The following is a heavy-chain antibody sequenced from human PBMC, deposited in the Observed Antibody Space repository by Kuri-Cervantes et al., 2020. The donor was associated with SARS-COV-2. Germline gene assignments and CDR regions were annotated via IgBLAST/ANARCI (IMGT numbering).Heavy chain of an antibody. CDR3: ARHTGVLRYFDWLNFDY. Sequence: SVKVSCKASGGTFSSYAISWVRQAPGQGLEWMGGIIPIFGTANYAQKFQGRVTITADKSTSTAYMELSSLRSEDTAVYYCARHTGVLRYFDWLNFDYWGQGTLVTVSS. CDR2: IIPIFGTA. V-gene: IGHV1-69*06. D-gene: IGHD3-9*01. CDR1: GGTFSSYA. J-gene: IGHJ4*02.